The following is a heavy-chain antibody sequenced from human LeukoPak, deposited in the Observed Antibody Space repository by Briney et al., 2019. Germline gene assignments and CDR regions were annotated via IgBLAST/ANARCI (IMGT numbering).Heavy chain of an antibody. D-gene: IGHD2-2*01. J-gene: IGHJ3*02. Sequence: TETLSLTCTVSGSISSYYWSWIRQPPGKGLEWIGYIYTSGSTNYNPSLKSRVTISVDTSKNQFSLDLSSVTAADTAVYYCARQKCTSTSCLTKNAFDIWGQGTMVTVSS. CDR2: IYTSGST. CDR1: GSISSYY. CDR3: ARQKCTSTSCLTKNAFDI. V-gene: IGHV4-4*09.